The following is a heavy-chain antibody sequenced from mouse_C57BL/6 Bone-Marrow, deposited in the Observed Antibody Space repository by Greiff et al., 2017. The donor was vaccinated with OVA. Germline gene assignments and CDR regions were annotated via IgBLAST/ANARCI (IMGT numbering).Heavy chain of an antibody. CDR3: ARNCNPPYWYFDV. D-gene: IGHD2-1*01. CDR2: IWTGGGT. V-gene: IGHV2-9-1*01. CDR1: GFSLTSYA. J-gene: IGHJ1*03. Sequence: VQLQQSGPGLVAPSQSLSITCTVSGFSLTSYAISWFRQPPGKGLEWLGGIWTGGGTNYNSALKSRLSISKDNSKSHVFFIMNSLQTDDTARCYCARNCNPPYWYFDVWGTGATVTVSS.